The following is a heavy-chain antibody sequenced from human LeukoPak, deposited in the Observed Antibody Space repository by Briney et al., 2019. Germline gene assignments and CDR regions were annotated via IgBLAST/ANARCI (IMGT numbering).Heavy chain of an antibody. CDR1: GCSFTSYW. V-gene: IGHV5-51*01. CDR3: ARCVDYDSSGYDY. J-gene: IGHJ4*02. D-gene: IGHD3-22*01. Sequence: GESLKISCKGSGCSFTSYWIGWVRQMPGKGLEWMGIIYPGDSDTRYSPSFQGQVTISADKSISTAYLQWSSLKASDTAMYYCARCVDYDSSGYDYWGQGTLVTVSS. CDR2: IYPGDSDT.